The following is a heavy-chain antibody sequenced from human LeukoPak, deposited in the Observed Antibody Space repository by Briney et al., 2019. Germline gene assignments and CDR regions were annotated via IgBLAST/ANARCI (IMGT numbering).Heavy chain of an antibody. V-gene: IGHV4-4*07. CDR2: IYTNVST. J-gene: IGHJ4*02. D-gene: IGHD4-17*01. Sequence: AETLSLTCTVSGGSISRYYWSWIRQPAGKGLEWIGRIYTNVSTNYNPFLKSRVTMSVDTSKNQFSLKLSSVTAADTAVYYCARGDDYGDYYFDYWGQGTLVTVSP. CDR3: ARGDDYGDYYFDY. CDR1: GGSISRYY.